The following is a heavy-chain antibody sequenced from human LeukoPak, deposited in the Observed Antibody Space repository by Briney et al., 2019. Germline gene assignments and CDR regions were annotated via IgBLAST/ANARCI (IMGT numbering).Heavy chain of an antibody. CDR1: VGSISMHN. CDR3: ARSVVGDGACDF. Sequence: PGGLSVTCAHPVGSISMHNSSWIRQTPRKGLGWIGYIFYSGITNYNPSLMSRATISVDTSTHKFSLKLRSVTAADTAVYYCARSVVGDGACDFWGRGTLDTVSS. J-gene: IGHJ4*02. CDR2: IFYSGIT. V-gene: IGHV4-59*11. D-gene: IGHD2-15*01.